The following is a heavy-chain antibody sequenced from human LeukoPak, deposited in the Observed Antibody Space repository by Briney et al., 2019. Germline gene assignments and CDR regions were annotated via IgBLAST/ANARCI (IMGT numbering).Heavy chain of an antibody. CDR1: GFTFSSYS. V-gene: IGHV3-21*01. CDR2: ISSSSSYI. J-gene: IGHJ3*02. CDR3: ARDRSSAGWYDAFDI. Sequence: GGSLRLSCAASGFTFSSYSMNWVRQAPGKGLEWVSSISSSSSYIYYADSVKGRFTISRDNAKNSLYLQMNSPRAEDTAVYYCARDRSSAGWYDAFDIWGQGTMVTVSS. D-gene: IGHD6-19*01.